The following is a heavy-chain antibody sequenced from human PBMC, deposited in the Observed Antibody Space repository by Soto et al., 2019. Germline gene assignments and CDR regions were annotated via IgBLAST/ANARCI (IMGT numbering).Heavy chain of an antibody. CDR1: GYSFTSYW. J-gene: IGHJ6*02. CDR3: ARRRGLGYSSSSYSYHGMDV. D-gene: IGHD6-6*01. CDR2: IYPGDSDT. Sequence: PGESLKISCKGSGYSFTSYWIGWVRQMPGKGLEWMGIIYPGDSDTRYNPSFQGQVTISADKSISTAYLQWSSLKASDTAIYYCARRRGLGYSSSSYSYHGMDVWGQGTTVTVSS. V-gene: IGHV5-51*01.